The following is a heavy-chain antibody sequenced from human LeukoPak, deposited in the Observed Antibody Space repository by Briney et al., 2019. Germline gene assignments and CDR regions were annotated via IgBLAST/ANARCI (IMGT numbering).Heavy chain of an antibody. D-gene: IGHD3-10*01. J-gene: IGHJ4*02. CDR1: GFTFSHYS. Sequence: SGGSLRLSCAGSGFTFSHYSMNWVRQAPGKGLEWVASFGSDLSFRSVADSLKGRFTISRDNAKNSLDLQMNSLRVEDTAVYYCAKVAKYYYGSETYYFFEHWGQGTPVTASS. CDR2: FGSDLSFR. V-gene: IGHV3-21*01. CDR3: AKVAKYYYGSETYYFFEH.